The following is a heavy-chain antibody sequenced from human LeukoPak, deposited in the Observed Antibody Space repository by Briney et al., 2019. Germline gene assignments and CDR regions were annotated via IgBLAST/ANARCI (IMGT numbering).Heavy chain of an antibody. CDR3: ARGFHIATDGSNVY. J-gene: IGHJ4*02. Sequence: QAGGSLRLSCAASGFTLSGYWMHWVRQGPGKGLVWVSRINSDGTSASYADSVKGRFTISRDNAKNTLYLQMNSLRAEDTAVYYCARGFHIATDGSNVYWGQGTLVTVSS. V-gene: IGHV3-74*01. CDR2: INSDGTSA. D-gene: IGHD6-13*01. CDR1: GFTLSGYW.